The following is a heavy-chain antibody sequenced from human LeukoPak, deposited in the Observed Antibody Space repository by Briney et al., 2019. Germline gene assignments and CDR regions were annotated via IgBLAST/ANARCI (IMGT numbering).Heavy chain of an antibody. D-gene: IGHD3-10*01. CDR2: IYYSGST. V-gene: IGHV4-59*01. CDR3: ARDFGFGDSTRIHYYYGMDV. CDR1: GGSISSYY. Sequence: TSETLSLTCTVSGGSISSYYWSWIRQPPGKGLEWIGYIYYSGSTNYNPSLKSRVTISVDTSKNQFSLKLSSVTAADTAVYYCARDFGFGDSTRIHYYYGMDVWGQGTTVTVSS. J-gene: IGHJ6*02.